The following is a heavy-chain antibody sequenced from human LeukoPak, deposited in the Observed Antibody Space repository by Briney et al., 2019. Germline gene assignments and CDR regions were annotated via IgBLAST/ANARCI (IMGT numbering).Heavy chain of an antibody. CDR2: INHSGST. V-gene: IGHV4-34*01. Sequence: PSETLSLACAVYGGSFSGYYWSWIRQPPGKGLEWIGEINHSGSTNYNPSLKSRVTISVDTSKNQFSLKLSSVTAADTAVYYCARLDHLYYNYYGFDVWGQGTTVTVSS. D-gene: IGHD1-14*01. CDR1: GGSFSGYY. J-gene: IGHJ6*02. CDR3: ARLDHLYYNYYGFDV.